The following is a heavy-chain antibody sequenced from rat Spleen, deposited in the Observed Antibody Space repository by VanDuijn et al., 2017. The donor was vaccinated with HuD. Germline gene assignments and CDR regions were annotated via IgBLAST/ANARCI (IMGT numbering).Heavy chain of an antibody. V-gene: IGHV5-19*01. CDR3: ATEGNYRALDY. CDR1: GFTFSNYG. CDR2: ISPSGAST. J-gene: IGHJ2*01. D-gene: IGHD1-1*01. Sequence: EVQLVESGGGLVQPGGSLKLSCAASGFTFSNYGMNWVRQAPTKGLEWVASISPSGASTHYRDSVKGRFTISRDHAKIILYLQMDSLRSEDTATYYCATEGNYRALDYWGQGVMVTVST.